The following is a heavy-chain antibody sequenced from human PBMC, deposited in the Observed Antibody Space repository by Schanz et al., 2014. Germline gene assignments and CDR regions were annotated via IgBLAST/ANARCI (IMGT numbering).Heavy chain of an antibody. V-gene: IGHV3-74*02. CDR1: GFTFSVYW. J-gene: IGHJ4*02. CDR3: ARGRRGDCRRTSCTYYFDY. CDR2: ISGDGTTT. Sequence: EVQVVESGGGLVQPGGSLRLSCAASGFTFSVYWMHWVRQPPGKGLVSVSRISGDGTTTSYADSVKGRFTISRENGKNSLYLQMNSLRAGDTAVYYCARGRRGDCRRTSCTYYFDYWGQGTLVTVSS. D-gene: IGHD2-2*01.